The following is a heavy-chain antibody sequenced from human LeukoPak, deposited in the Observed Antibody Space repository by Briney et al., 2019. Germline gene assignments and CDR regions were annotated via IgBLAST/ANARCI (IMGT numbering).Heavy chain of an antibody. CDR1: GASISSHY. CDR2: TSGSI. Sequence: SETLSLTCAVSGASISSHYWSWIRQPPGKGLEWIGYTSGSISDNPSLKSRVAVSVDPSQNQVSLSLTSVTAADTAVYYCARVLAIFGLDTTDFYMDVWCKGTTVTVSS. CDR3: ARVLAIFGLDTTDFYMDV. V-gene: IGHV4-59*11. J-gene: IGHJ6*03. D-gene: IGHD3/OR15-3a*01.